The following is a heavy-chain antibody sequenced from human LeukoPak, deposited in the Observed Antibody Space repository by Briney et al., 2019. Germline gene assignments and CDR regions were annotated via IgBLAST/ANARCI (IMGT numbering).Heavy chain of an antibody. CDR1: GFTFGDYA. CDR3: TRYNWNYGYYYGMDV. V-gene: IGHV3-49*04. Sequence: GGSLRLSCTASGFTFGDYAMTWVRQAPGKGLEWVSFIRRKADGGTTECAASVKGRSTISRDDSKSIAYLQMKSLQTEDTAAYYCTRYNWNYGYYYGMDVWGQGTTVTVSS. CDR2: IRRKADGGTT. J-gene: IGHJ6*02. D-gene: IGHD1-7*01.